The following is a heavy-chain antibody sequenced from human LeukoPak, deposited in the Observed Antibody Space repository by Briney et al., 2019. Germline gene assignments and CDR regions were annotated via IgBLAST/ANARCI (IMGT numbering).Heavy chain of an antibody. V-gene: IGHV1-2*02. Sequence: ASVKVSCKASGYTFTDHYMHWVRQAPGQGLEWMGWINPNSGDTHYAQKFQGRVTMTRDKSISTAYMELSRLRSDDTAVYYCARALTGELYYFDYWGQGTLVTVSS. CDR1: GYTFTDHY. D-gene: IGHD7-27*01. CDR3: ARALTGELYYFDY. J-gene: IGHJ4*02. CDR2: INPNSGDT.